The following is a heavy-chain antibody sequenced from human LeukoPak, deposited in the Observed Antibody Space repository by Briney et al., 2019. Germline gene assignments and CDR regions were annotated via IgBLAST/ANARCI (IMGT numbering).Heavy chain of an antibody. CDR1: GGSISSGGYS. J-gene: IGHJ6*02. V-gene: IGHV4-30-2*01. CDR2: IYHSGST. CDR3: ARGHRTYYYYGMDV. Sequence: SSQTLSLTCAVSGGSISSGGYSWSWIRQPPGKGLEWIGYIYHSGSTYYNPSLKSRVTISVDRSKNQFSLKLSSVTAADTAVYYCARGHRTYYYYGMDVWGQGTTVTVSS.